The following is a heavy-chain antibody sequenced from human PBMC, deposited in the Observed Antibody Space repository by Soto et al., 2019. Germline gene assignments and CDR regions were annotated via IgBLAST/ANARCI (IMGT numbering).Heavy chain of an antibody. J-gene: IGHJ5*02. D-gene: IGHD3-16*01. V-gene: IGHV4-34*01. Sequence: SETLSLTCAVYGGFLSESYWTWIRQPPGKGLEWIGEINHVGGTNYNPSLKSRVTMSVDTSQNQFSLRLISVTAAGTAMYFCVRIRYQLPSSVLWLDPWGQGTPVTVSS. CDR1: GGFLSESY. CDR2: INHVGGT. CDR3: VRIRYQLPSSVLWLDP.